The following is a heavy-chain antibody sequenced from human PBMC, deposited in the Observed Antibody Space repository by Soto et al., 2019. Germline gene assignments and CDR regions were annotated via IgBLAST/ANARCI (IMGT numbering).Heavy chain of an antibody. CDR1: GYSFTNYW. CDR3: ARGLYNAFPVPWYGMDV. Sequence: ASVKVSCKAAGYSFTNYWINWVRQAPGQGFEWMGWISNYNGNSKYAEDVQDRITMTTDPFTNITYMELRSLRSDDTAVYFCARGLYNAFPVPWYGMDVWGQGTTVTVSS. CDR2: ISNYNGNS. D-gene: IGHD1-1*01. J-gene: IGHJ6*02. V-gene: IGHV1-18*01.